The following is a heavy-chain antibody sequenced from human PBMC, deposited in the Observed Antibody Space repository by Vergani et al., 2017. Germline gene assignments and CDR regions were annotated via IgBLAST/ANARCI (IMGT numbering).Heavy chain of an antibody. CDR2: MSSSSSTI. J-gene: IGHJ4*02. Sequence: EVQLVESGGGLVQPGGSLRLSCAASGFTFSSYSMNWVRQAPGKGLEWVSYMSSSSSTIYYADSVKGRFTISRDNAKNSLYLQMNSLRAEDTAVYYCARVPIRYCSGGSCPVLFDYWGQGTLVTVSS. D-gene: IGHD2-15*01. V-gene: IGHV3-48*04. CDR3: ARVPIRYCSGGSCPVLFDY. CDR1: GFTFSSYS.